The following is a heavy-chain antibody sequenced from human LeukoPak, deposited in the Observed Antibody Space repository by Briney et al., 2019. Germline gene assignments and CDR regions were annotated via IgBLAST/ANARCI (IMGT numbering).Heavy chain of an antibody. CDR1: GGSISSSSYY. CDR2: IYYSGST. Sequence: SETLSLTCTVSGGSISSSSYYWGWIRQPPGKGLEWIGSIYYSGSTYYNPSLKSRVTISVDTSKNQFSLKLSSVTAADTAVYYCARAALGWFDPWGQGTLVTVSS. CDR3: ARAALGWFDP. V-gene: IGHV4-39*01. D-gene: IGHD3-16*02. J-gene: IGHJ5*02.